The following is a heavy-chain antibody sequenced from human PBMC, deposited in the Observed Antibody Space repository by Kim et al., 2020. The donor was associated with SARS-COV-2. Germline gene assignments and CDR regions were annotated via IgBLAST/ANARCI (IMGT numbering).Heavy chain of an antibody. CDR1: GDSVSSNPVA. CDR3: ARGKFSAFDI. J-gene: IGHJ3*02. CDR2: TYFRSKWYN. V-gene: IGHV6-1*01. Sequence: SQTLSLTCAISGDSVSSNPVAWNWIRQSPSRGLEWLGRTYFRSKWYNDYAVSVKSRITVIPDTSKNQFSLQLNSVTPEDTALYYCARGKFSAFDIWGQGTMVTVSS.